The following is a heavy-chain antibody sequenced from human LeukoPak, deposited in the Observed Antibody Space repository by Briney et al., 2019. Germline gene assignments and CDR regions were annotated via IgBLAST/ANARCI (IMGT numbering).Heavy chain of an antibody. Sequence: PSETLSLTCTDSGGSISSYYWSWIRQPPGKGLEWIGYIFYSGSTNYNPSLKGRVTISVDTSKNQFSLNLSSVTAADTAVYYCARALYYYDCSGTLPLKWGQGTLVTVSS. CDR2: IFYSGST. CDR3: ARALYYYDCSGTLPLK. D-gene: IGHD3-22*01. J-gene: IGHJ4*02. CDR1: GGSISSYY. V-gene: IGHV4-59*01.